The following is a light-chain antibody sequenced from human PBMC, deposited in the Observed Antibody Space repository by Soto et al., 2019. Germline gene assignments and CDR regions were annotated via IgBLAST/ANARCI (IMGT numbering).Light chain of an antibody. CDR3: QQYNNWPRT. V-gene: IGKV3-15*01. CDR2: GAS. Sequence: EIVMTQSPATLSVSPGERATLSCRASQSVSSNLAWYQQKPGQAPSLLIYGASTRATGIPARFSGSGSGKEFTLTIGSLQSEDFAVYYCQQYNNWPRTFGQGTKVDIK. J-gene: IGKJ1*01. CDR1: QSVSSN.